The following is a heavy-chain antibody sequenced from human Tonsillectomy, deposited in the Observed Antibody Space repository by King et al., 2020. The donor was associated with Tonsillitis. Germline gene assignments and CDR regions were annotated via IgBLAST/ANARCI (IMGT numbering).Heavy chain of an antibody. Sequence: VQLVESGGGVVQPGRSLRLSCAASGFTFSNYGMHWVRQAPGKGPEWVAVIWDDGSNKFYADSVKGRFTISRDNSKNTLYLQMNSLRAEDTAVYYCARALGSSGYRLDYWGQGTLVTVSS. CDR2: IWDDGSNK. CDR1: GFTFSNYG. D-gene: IGHD3-22*01. V-gene: IGHV3-33*08. J-gene: IGHJ4*02. CDR3: ARALGSSGYRLDY.